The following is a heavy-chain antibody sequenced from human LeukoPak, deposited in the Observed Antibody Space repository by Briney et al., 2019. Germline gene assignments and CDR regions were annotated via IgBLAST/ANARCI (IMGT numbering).Heavy chain of an antibody. D-gene: IGHD2-2*01. CDR2: INPNSGGT. J-gene: IGHJ6*03. CDR1: GYTFTGYY. V-gene: IGHV1-2*06. CDR3: AAGVSADNPAYYYYYYYMDV. Sequence: ASVKVSCKASGYTFTGYYMHWVRQAPGQGLEWMGRINPNSGGTNYAQKFQGRVTMTRDTSISTAYMELSRLRSDDTAVYYCAAGVSADNPAYYYYYYYMDVWGKGTTVTVSS.